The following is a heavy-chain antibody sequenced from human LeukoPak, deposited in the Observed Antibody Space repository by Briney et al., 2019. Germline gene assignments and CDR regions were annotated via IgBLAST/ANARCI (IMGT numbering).Heavy chain of an antibody. CDR1: GGSFSGYY. Sequence: PSETLSLTCAVYGGSFSGYYWSWIRQPPGKGLEWIGEINHSGSTNYNPSLKSRVTISVDTSKNQFSLKLSSVTAADTAVYYCARDYRVPSYYYYGMDVWGQGTTVTVSS. D-gene: IGHD3-16*02. CDR3: ARDYRVPSYYYYGMDV. CDR2: INHSGST. V-gene: IGHV4-34*01. J-gene: IGHJ6*02.